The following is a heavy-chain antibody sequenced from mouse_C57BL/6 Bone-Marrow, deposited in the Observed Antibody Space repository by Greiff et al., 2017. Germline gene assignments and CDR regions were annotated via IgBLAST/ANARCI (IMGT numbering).Heavy chain of an antibody. D-gene: IGHD1-1*01. CDR3: HGSSDGNYYAMDD. CDR2: ISDGGSYT. J-gene: IGHJ4*01. Sequence: EVQGVESGGGLVKPGGSLKLSCAASGFTFSSYAMSWVRQTPEKRLEWVATISDGGSYTYYPDNVKGRFTISRDNAKNNLYLQLSHLKSEDTAMYYGHGSSDGNYYAMDDWGQATSVTASS. V-gene: IGHV5-4*01. CDR1: GFTFSSYA.